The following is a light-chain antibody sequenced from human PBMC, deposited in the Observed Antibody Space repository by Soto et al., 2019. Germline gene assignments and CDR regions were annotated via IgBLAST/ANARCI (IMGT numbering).Light chain of an antibody. CDR2: EGS. CDR3: CSYAGSSTWV. Sequence: QSALTQPASVSGSPGQSITISCTGTSSDVGSYNLVSWYQQHPGKAPKLMICEGSERPSGVSNRFSGSKSGNTASLTISGLQAADEADYYCCSYAGSSTWVFGGGTKLTVL. V-gene: IGLV2-23*01. CDR1: SSDVGSYNL. J-gene: IGLJ3*02.